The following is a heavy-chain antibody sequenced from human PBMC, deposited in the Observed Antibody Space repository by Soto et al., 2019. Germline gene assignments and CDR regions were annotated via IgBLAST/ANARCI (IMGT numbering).Heavy chain of an antibody. Sequence: QVQLVESGGGVVQPGRSLRLSCAASGFSFSSYGMHWVRQAPGKGLEWVACVSDDDSKRYHIDSVKGRFTISRDNAKNTLYLEMNGLRAEDTAVYYCAKDINTGTWPWGADSWGQGIRVTVSS. V-gene: IGHV3-30*18. J-gene: IGHJ4*02. D-gene: IGHD3-16*01. CDR1: GFSFSSYG. CDR3: AKDINTGTWPWGADS. CDR2: VSDDDSKR.